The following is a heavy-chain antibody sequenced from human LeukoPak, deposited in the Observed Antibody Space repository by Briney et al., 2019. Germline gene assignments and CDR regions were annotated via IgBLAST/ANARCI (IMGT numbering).Heavy chain of an antibody. J-gene: IGHJ6*03. V-gene: IGHV4-59*01. CDR2: IYYSGST. Sequence: SETPSLTCTVSGGSISSYYWSWIRQPPGKGLEWIGYIYYSGSTNYNPSLKSRVTISVDTSKNQFSLKLSSVTAADTAVYYCAKSGSYYYYYYYMDVWGKGTTVTVSS. CDR1: GGSISSYY. CDR3: AKSGSYYYYYYYMDV. D-gene: IGHD1-26*01.